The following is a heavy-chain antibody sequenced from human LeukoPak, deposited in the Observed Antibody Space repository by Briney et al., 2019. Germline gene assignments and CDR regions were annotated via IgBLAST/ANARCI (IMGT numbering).Heavy chain of an antibody. Sequence: SETLSLTCTVSGGSISSYYWSWIRQPPGKGLEWIGEINHSGSTNYNPSLKSRVTISVDTSKNQFSLKLSSVTAADTAVYYCARGFSLTNGDWFDPWGQEPWSPSPQ. CDR3: ARGFSLTNGDWFDP. D-gene: IGHD2-8*01. CDR1: GGSISSYY. CDR2: INHSGST. V-gene: IGHV4-34*01. J-gene: IGHJ5*02.